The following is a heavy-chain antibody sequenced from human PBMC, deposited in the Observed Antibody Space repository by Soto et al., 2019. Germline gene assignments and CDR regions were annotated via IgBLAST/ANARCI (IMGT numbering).Heavy chain of an antibody. CDR3: ARTVLGILSYGLDV. V-gene: IGHV1-2*02. D-gene: IGHD3-3*02. J-gene: IGHJ6*02. Sequence: ASVKVPCKASGGTFSSYAISWVRQAPGQGLEWMGWINPNNGGTNYAQKFQGRVTLTRDTSTNTVYMELSRLTSDDTAVYYCARTVLGILSYGLDVWGQGTTVTVSS. CDR2: INPNNGGT. CDR1: GGTFSSYA.